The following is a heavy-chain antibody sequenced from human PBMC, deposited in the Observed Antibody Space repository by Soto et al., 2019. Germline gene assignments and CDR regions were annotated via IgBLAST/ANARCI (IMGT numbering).Heavy chain of an antibody. Sequence: GGSLRLSCAASGFSFSNAWMNWVRQAPWKGLEWVGHIKSQTDGGTTDYAAPVKGRFTISRDDSKHTLFLQMNSLKTEDTAVYYCTTDPWHGMDVWGQGTTVTVSS. CDR1: GFSFSNAW. V-gene: IGHV3-15*07. J-gene: IGHJ6*02. CDR2: IKSQTDGGTT. D-gene: IGHD5-12*01. CDR3: TTDPWHGMDV.